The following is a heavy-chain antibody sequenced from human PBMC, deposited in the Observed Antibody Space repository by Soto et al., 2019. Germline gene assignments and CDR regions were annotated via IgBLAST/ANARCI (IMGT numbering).Heavy chain of an antibody. D-gene: IGHD6-13*01. CDR2: INPNSGGT. CDR1: GYTFTCYY. V-gene: IGHV1-2*02. Sequence: ASVKVSCKASGYTFTCYYMHWVRQAPGQGPEWMGWINPNSGGTNYAQKFQGRVSMTRDTSISTAYMELRRLRSDDTAVYYCASVRPKIIAAPAVSGMDVWGQGTTVTVSS. CDR3: ASVRPKIIAAPAVSGMDV. J-gene: IGHJ6*02.